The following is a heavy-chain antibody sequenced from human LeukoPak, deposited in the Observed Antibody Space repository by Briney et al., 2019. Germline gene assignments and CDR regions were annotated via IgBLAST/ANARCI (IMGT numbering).Heavy chain of an antibody. CDR1: GFTFSSYG. CDR3: AKDGVNSFDY. V-gene: IGHV3-23*01. CDR2: ISGSGDYT. Sequence: GGSLRLSCAASGFTFSSYGMHWVRQAPGKGLEWVSAISGSGDYTYYADSVKGRFTISRDNSKNTLYLQMNSLRAEDMAVYYCAKDGVNSFDYWGQGTLVTVSS. J-gene: IGHJ4*02.